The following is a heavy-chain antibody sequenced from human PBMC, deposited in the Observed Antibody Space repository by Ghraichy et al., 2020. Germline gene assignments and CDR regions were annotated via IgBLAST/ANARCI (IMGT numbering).Heavy chain of an antibody. V-gene: IGHV1-2*02. CDR3: ARVSDEVYYYGMDV. J-gene: IGHJ6*02. Sequence: EWMRWINPNSGGTTYAQKFQGRVTMTRDTSISTAYMARSRLRSDDTAVYYCARVSDEVYYYGMDVWGQGTTV. CDR2: INPNSGGT.